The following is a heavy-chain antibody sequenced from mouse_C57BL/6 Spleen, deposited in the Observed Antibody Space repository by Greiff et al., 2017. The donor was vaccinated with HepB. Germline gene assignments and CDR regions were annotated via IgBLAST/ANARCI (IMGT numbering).Heavy chain of an antibody. CDR2: IYPGSGNT. CDR3: ARGGSYYAMDY. V-gene: IGHV1-66*01. Sequence: VQLQQSGPELVKPGASVKISCKASGYSFTSYFIHWVKQRPGQGLEWIGWIYPGSGNTKYNEKFKGKATLTADTSSSTAYMQLSSLTSEDSAVYYCARGGSYYAMDYWGQGTSVTVSS. J-gene: IGHJ4*01. CDR1: GYSFTSYF.